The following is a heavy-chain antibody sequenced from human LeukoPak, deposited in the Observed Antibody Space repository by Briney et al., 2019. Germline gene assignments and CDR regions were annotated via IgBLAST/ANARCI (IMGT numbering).Heavy chain of an antibody. J-gene: IGHJ4*02. D-gene: IGHD3-22*01. CDR1: GYSFTSYW. CDR2: IYPGDSDT. V-gene: IGHV5-51*01. CDR3: ARFDRYYDSSGYYYFDY. Sequence: GESLKISCKGSGYSFTSYWIGWVRQMPGEGLEWMGIIYPGDSDTRYSPSFQGQVTISADKSISTAYLQWSSLKASGTAMYYCARFDRYYDSSGYYYFDYWGQGTLVTVSS.